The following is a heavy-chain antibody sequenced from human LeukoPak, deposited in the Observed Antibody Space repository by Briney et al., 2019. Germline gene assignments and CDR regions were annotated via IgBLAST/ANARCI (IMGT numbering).Heavy chain of an antibody. Sequence: GASVKVSCKASGGTFSSYAISWVRQAPGQGLEWMGGIIPIFGTANYAQKFQGRVTITAGESTSTAYMELSSLRSEDTAVYYCARAPVATISAFFDYWGQGTLVTVSS. CDR2: IIPIFGTA. J-gene: IGHJ4*02. D-gene: IGHD5-12*01. V-gene: IGHV1-69*13. CDR3: ARAPVATISAFFDY. CDR1: GGTFSSYA.